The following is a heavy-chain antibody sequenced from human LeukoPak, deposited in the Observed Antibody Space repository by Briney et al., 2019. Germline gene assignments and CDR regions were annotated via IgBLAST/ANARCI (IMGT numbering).Heavy chain of an antibody. Sequence: ASVNVSCKVSGYTLTELSMHWVRQAPGKGLEWMGGFDPEDGETIYAQKFRGRVTMTTDATTSTAYMELRSLTTDDTAVYYCARASPADYWGQGTLVTVSS. CDR2: FDPEDGET. V-gene: IGHV1-24*01. CDR3: ARASPADY. J-gene: IGHJ4*02. CDR1: GYTLTELS.